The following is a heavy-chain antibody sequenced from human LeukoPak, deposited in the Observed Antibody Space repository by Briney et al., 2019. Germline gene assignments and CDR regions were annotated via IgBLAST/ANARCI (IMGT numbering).Heavy chain of an antibody. D-gene: IGHD3-9*01. J-gene: IGHJ6*02. CDR1: GFIFDDYG. CDR2: INWNSSSK. CDR3: AWEYENTLTCYHKMDYPLGEGYGMDV. Sequence: PGGSLRLSCAASGFIFDDYGMNWVRQVPGKGLEWVSGINWNSSSKGYADSVKGRFTISRDNAKNSLYLQMNSLRLEDTALYYCAWEYENTLTCYHKMDYPLGEGYGMDVWGQGTTVTVSS. V-gene: IGHV3-20*04.